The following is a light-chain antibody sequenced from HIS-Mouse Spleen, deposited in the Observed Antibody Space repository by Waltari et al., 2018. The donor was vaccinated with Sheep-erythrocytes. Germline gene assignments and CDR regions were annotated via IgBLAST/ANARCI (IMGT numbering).Light chain of an antibody. CDR1: SSDVGGYNY. V-gene: IGLV2-11*01. Sequence: QSALTQPRPVSGSPGQSVTISCPGTSSDVGGYNYVPWYQQHPGKAPKPLIYDVSKRPSGVPDRFSGSKSGNTASLTISGLQAEDEADYYCCSYAGSYNHVFATGTKVTVL. CDR3: CSYAGSYNHV. J-gene: IGLJ1*01. CDR2: DVS.